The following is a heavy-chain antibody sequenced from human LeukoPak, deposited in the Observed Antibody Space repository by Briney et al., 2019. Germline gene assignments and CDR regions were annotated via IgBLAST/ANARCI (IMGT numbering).Heavy chain of an antibody. CDR1: GFTFSTNA. CDR3: AKEQWLGRSYYGMDV. Sequence: PGGSLRLSCAASGFTFSTNAMSWVRQAPRKGLEWVSAISGNGGTKYYADSVKGRFTVSRDNSKNTMYLQMNSLRAEDTAIYYCAKEQWLGRSYYGMDVWGQGTTVTVSS. CDR2: ISGNGGTK. V-gene: IGHV3-23*01. J-gene: IGHJ6*02. D-gene: IGHD6-19*01.